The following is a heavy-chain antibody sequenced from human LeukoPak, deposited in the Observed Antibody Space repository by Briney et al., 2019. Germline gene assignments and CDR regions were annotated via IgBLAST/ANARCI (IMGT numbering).Heavy chain of an antibody. CDR1: GFTFSSYS. CDR2: ISGSSSPI. V-gene: IGHV3-48*01. Sequence: GGSLRLSCAASGFTFSSYSMNWVRQAPGKGLEWVSYISGSSSPIYYADSVKGRFIISRDNAKNSLHLQMNSLRAEDTAVYYCARDPHVDVWGKGTTVTVSS. J-gene: IGHJ6*04. CDR3: ARDPHVDV.